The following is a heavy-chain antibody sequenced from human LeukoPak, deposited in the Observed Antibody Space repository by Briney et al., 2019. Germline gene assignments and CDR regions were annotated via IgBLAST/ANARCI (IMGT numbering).Heavy chain of an antibody. CDR3: ARGRRDGYNQHRFD. V-gene: IGHV4-34*01. CDR1: GGSISSYY. D-gene: IGHD5-24*01. Sequence: SETLSLTCTVSGGSISSYYWSWIRQPAGKGLEWIGEINHSGSTNYNPSLKSRVTISVDTSKNQFSLKLSSVTAADTAVYYCARGRRDGYNQHRFDWGQGTLVTVSS. J-gene: IGHJ4*02. CDR2: INHSGST.